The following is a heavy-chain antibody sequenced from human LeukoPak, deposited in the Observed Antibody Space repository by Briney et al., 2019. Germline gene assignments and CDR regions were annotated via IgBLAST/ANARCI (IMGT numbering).Heavy chain of an antibody. CDR1: GGTFSSYA. Sequence: SVKVSCKASGGTFSSYAISWVRQAPGQGLEWMGGIIPIFGTANYAQKFQGRVTITADESTSTAYMELSSLRSEDTAVYYCARDTELTDAFDIWGQGTMVTVSS. CDR2: IIPIFGTA. J-gene: IGHJ3*02. D-gene: IGHD1-26*01. V-gene: IGHV1-69*13. CDR3: ARDTELTDAFDI.